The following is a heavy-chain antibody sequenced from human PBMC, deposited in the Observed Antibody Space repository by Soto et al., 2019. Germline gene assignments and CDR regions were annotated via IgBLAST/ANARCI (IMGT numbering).Heavy chain of an antibody. CDR2: IDPSDSQT. CDR1: GYSFAGYW. V-gene: IGHV5-10-1*01. CDR3: ARQIYDSDTGPNFQYYFES. D-gene: IGHD3-22*01. J-gene: IGHJ4*02. Sequence: GESLKIYCKGSGYSFAGYWITWVRQTPGKGLEWMGRIDPSDSQTYYSPSFRGHVTISVTKSITTVFLQWSSLRASDTAMYYCARQIYDSDTGPNFQYYFESWGQGTPVTVS.